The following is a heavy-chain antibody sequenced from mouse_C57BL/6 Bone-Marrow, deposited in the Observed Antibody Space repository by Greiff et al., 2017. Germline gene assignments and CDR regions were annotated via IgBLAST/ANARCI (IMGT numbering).Heavy chain of an antibody. Sequence: LVESGAELVRPGASVKLSCKASGYTFTSYGISWVKQRTGPGLEWIGEIYPRSGNTYYNETFKGKATLTADKSSSTAYMKLRSLTSEDSAVYFCARGGSPMDYWGQGTSVTVSS. V-gene: IGHV1-81*01. CDR2: IYPRSGNT. CDR1: GYTFTSYG. CDR3: ARGGSPMDY. J-gene: IGHJ4*01.